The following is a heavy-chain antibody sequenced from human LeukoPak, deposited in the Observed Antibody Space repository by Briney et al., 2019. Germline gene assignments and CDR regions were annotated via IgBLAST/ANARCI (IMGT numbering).Heavy chain of an antibody. V-gene: IGHV4-34*01. CDR3: ARLWFDP. CDR2: INHSGST. J-gene: IGHJ5*02. CDR1: GGSISSYY. Sequence: SETLSLTCTVSGGSISSYYWSWIRQPPGKGLEWIGEINHSGSTNYNPSLTSRVTISVDTSKNQFSLKLSSVTAADTAVYYCARLWFDPWGQGTLVTVSS.